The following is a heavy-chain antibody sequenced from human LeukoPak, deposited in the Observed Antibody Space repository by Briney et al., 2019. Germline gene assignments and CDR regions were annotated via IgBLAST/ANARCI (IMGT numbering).Heavy chain of an antibody. D-gene: IGHD4-17*01. V-gene: IGHV3-23*01. CDR1: GFSFSSNA. J-gene: IGHJ4*02. CDR3: AEGHSDYGTGFDY. CDR2: ISSGGAGT. Sequence: GGSLRLSCAASGFSFSSNAMTRVRQAPGKGLESVSIISSGGAGTYYADSVKGRFTISRDNSKKTLYLQMNGLRVDDTAVYYCAEGHSDYGTGFDYWGRGIQVSVSS.